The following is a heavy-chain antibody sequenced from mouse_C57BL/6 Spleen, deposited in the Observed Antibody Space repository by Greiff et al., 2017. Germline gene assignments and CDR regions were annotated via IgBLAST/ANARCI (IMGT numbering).Heavy chain of an antibody. V-gene: IGHV2-6-1*01. J-gene: IGHJ4*01. D-gene: IGHD3-2*02. Sequence: VKLVESGPGLVAPSQSLSITCTVSGFSLTSYGVHWVRQPPGKGLEWLVVIWSDGSTTYNSALKSRLSISKDNSKSQVFLNMNSLQTDDTAMYYCARHGDSSGRRAMDYWGQGTSVTVSS. CDR1: GFSLTSYG. CDR2: IWSDGST. CDR3: ARHGDSSGRRAMDY.